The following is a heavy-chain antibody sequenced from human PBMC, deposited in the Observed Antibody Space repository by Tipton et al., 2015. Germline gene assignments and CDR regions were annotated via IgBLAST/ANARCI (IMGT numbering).Heavy chain of an antibody. J-gene: IGHJ5*02. V-gene: IGHV4-31*01. CDR2: IYYSGST. Sequence: TLSLTCTVSGGSISSGGYYWSWIRQHPGKGLEWIGYIYYSGSTYYNPSLKSLVTISVDTSKNQFSLTLNSVAAADTAVYYCARFMGYSYGPDNWFDPWGQGTLVTVSS. CDR3: ARFMGYSYGPDNWFDP. D-gene: IGHD5-18*01. CDR1: GGSISSGGYY.